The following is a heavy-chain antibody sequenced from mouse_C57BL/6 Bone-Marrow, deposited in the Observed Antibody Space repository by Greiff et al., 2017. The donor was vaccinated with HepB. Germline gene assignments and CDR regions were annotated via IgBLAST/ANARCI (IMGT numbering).Heavy chain of an antibody. CDR3: TRAAFYAMDY. V-gene: IGHV6-6*01. CDR2: IRNKANNHAT. CDR1: GFTFSDAW. Sequence: EVQLVESGGGLVQPGGSMKLSCAASGFTFSDAWMDWVRQSPEKGLEWVAEIRNKANNHATYYAESVKGRFTISRDDSKSSVYLTMNSLRAEDTGIYYCTRAAFYAMDYWGQGTSVTVSS. J-gene: IGHJ4*01.